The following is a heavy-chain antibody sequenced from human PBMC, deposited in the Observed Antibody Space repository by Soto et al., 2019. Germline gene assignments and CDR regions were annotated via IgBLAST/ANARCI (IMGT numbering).Heavy chain of an antibody. CDR3: ARGHCTGSGCRCNWFFDL. V-gene: IGHV1-8*01. J-gene: IGHJ2*01. Sequence: QVQLVQSGAEVREPGASVKVSCTASGYTFTTYDINWSRQAPGQGFEWLGWMNPNSGNTGYAQRFQARVTMTRDTSINTAYLELSSLRSGDTAVSYCARGHCTGSGCRCNWFFDLWGRGTLLTVPS. CDR2: MNPNSGNT. CDR1: GYTFTTYD. D-gene: IGHD2-8*02.